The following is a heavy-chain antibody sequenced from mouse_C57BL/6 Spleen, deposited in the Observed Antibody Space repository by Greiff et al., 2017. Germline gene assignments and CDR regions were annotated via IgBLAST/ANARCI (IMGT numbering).Heavy chain of an antibody. D-gene: IGHD2-3*01. V-gene: IGHV5-17*01. CDR1: GFTFSDYG. CDR2: ISSGSSTI. J-gene: IGHJ4*01. Sequence: EVQLVESGGGLVKPGGSLKLSCAASGFTFSDYGMHWVRQAPEKGLEWVAYISSGSSTIYYADTVKGRFTISRDNAKNTLFLQMTSLRSEDTAMYYCATPYDGYYAYYAMEYWGQGTSFTVSS. CDR3: ATPYDGYYAYYAMEY.